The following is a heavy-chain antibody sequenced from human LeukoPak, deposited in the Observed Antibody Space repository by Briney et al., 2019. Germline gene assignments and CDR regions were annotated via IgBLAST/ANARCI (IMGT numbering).Heavy chain of an antibody. Sequence: GGSLRLSCTASGFTLGSHDMHWVRQIPGQGLEWVAAVSSGFHAFFADSVQGRFTVSREDARISLYLQMNSLRAGDTAVYYCVREARGYHYTYFDYWGQGTLVTVSS. CDR2: VSSGFHA. J-gene: IGHJ4*02. CDR1: GFTLGSHD. V-gene: IGHV3-13*01. D-gene: IGHD5-18*01. CDR3: VREARGYHYTYFDY.